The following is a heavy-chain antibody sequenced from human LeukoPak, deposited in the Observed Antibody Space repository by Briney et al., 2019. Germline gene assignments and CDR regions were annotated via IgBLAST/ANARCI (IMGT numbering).Heavy chain of an antibody. CDR3: ARVLYPGNQRGAEYFQH. CDR1: GYTFTSYY. J-gene: IGHJ1*01. V-gene: IGHV1-46*01. D-gene: IGHD6-25*01. Sequence: ASVKVSCKASGYTFTSYYMHWVRQAPGQGLEWMGIINPSGGSTSYAQKFQGRVTMTRDTSTSTVYMELSSLRSEDTAVYYCARVLYPGNQRGAEYFQHWGQGTLVTVSS. CDR2: INPSGGST.